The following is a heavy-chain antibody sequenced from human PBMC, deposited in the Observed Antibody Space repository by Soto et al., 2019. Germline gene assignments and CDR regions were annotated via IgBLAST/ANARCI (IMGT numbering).Heavy chain of an antibody. CDR1: GYTFTNYA. V-gene: IGHV1-3*01. D-gene: IGHD5-12*01. CDR2: INAGNGNT. CDR3: ARVSGYYLPDY. Sequence: GASVKVSCEACGYTFTNYAMHWVRQAPGQRLEWMGWINAGNGNTKYSQKFQGRVTITRDTSASTAYMELSSLRSEDTAVYYCARVSGYYLPDYWGQGTLVTVSS. J-gene: IGHJ4*02.